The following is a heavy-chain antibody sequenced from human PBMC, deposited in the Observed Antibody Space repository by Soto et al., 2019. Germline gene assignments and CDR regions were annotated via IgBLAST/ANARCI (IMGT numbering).Heavy chain of an antibody. Sequence: PGGSLRLSCAASGFTFSNYGMNWVRQAPGKGLEWVSVISGSGGSTYYADSVKGRFTTARDNSKNNLFLQMNSLIAEDTAIYYCARTAAAGKYYYGVDVWGQGTTVTVSS. CDR3: ARTAAAGKYYYGVDV. D-gene: IGHD6-13*01. CDR2: ISGSGGST. V-gene: IGHV3-23*01. CDR1: GFTFSNYG. J-gene: IGHJ6*02.